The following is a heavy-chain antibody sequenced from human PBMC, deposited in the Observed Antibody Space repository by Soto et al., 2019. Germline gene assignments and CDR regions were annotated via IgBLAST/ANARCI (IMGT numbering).Heavy chain of an antibody. CDR2: IRSKANSYAT. J-gene: IGHJ5*02. V-gene: IGHV3-73*02. D-gene: IGHD6-13*01. CDR1: GFTFSGSA. CDR3: TRPPLEPIAAAGTCIWYDP. Sequence: EVQLVESGGGLVQPGGSLKLSCAASGFTFSGSAMHWVRQASGKGLEWVGRIRSKANSYATAYAASVKGRFTISRDDSKITAYLQMNSLKTEDTAVYYCTRPPLEPIAAAGTCIWYDPWGQGTLVTVSS.